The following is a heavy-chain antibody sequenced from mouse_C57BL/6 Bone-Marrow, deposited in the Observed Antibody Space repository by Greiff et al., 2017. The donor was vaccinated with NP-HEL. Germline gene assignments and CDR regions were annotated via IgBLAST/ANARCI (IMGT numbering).Heavy chain of an antibody. CDR1: GYTFTDYY. Sequence: EVQLQQSGPELVKPGASVKISCKASGYTFTDYYMNWVKQSHGKSLEWIGDINPNNGGTSYNQKFKGKATLTVDKSSSTAYMELRSLTSEDSAVYYCAEGITVGYFDVWGTGTTVTVSS. J-gene: IGHJ1*03. CDR3: AEGITVGYFDV. CDR2: INPNNGGT. D-gene: IGHD1-1*01. V-gene: IGHV1-26*01.